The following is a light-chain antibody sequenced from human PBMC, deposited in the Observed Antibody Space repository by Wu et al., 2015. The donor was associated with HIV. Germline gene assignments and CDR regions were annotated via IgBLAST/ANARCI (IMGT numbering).Light chain of an antibody. Sequence: EIVLTQSPGTLSLSPGDRATLSCTTSQSISTAYVAWYQQKPGQAPRLLIYGTSNRATGIPGRFSGSGSGTDFTLTITGLEPEDFAVYQQFSYSPGSFGPGTKVDIK. CDR1: QSISTAY. CDR3: FSYSPGS. J-gene: IGKJ3*01. V-gene: IGKV3-20*01. CDR2: GTS.